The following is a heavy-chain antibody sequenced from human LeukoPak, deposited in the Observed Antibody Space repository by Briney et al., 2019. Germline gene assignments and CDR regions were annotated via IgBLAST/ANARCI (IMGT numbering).Heavy chain of an antibody. CDR1: GYTFNSYG. CDR2: ISAYDGNT. J-gene: IGHJ5*02. D-gene: IGHD1-26*01. Sequence: ASVKVSCKASGYTFNSYGISWVRQAPGQGLEWMGWISAYDGNTNYAQKLQGRVTMTTDTSTSTAYMELRSLRSDDTAVYYCARVGRWELRRLYNWFDPWGQGTLVTVSS. V-gene: IGHV1-18*01. CDR3: ARVGRWELRRLYNWFDP.